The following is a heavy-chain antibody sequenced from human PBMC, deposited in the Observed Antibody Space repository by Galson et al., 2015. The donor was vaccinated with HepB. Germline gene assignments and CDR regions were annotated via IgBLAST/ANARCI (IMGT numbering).Heavy chain of an antibody. Sequence: SLRLSCAASGFTFSSYGMHWVRQAPGKGLEWVAVISYDGSNKYYADSVKGRFTIPRDNSKNTLYLQMNSLRAEDTAVYYCAKEKNSRVLDYWGQGTLVTVSS. CDR2: ISYDGSNK. CDR3: AKEKNSRVLDY. V-gene: IGHV3-30*18. D-gene: IGHD6-13*01. J-gene: IGHJ4*02. CDR1: GFTFSSYG.